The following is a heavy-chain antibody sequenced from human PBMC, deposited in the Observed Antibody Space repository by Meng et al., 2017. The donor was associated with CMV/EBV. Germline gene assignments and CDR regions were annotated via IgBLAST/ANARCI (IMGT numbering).Heavy chain of an antibody. CDR1: GFTFSSYS. J-gene: IGHJ6*02. Sequence: GESLKISCAASGFTFSSYSMNGVRQAQGKGLEWVSSISSSSSYIYYADSVRGRFTISRDNAENSLYLQMNSLRTEDTAVYYCARGSSSSYYYYGMDVWGQGTTVTVSS. D-gene: IGHD6-6*01. V-gene: IGHV3-21*01. CDR3: ARGSSSSYYYYGMDV. CDR2: ISSSSSYI.